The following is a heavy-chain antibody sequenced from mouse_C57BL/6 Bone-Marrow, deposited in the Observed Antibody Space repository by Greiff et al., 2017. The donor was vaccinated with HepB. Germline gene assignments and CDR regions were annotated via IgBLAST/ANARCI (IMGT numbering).Heavy chain of an antibody. CDR2: IGPGSGST. CDR1: GYTFTDYY. D-gene: IGHD1-1*02. Sequence: VQLVESGAELVKPGASVKISCKASGYTFTDYYINWVKQRPGQGLEWIGKIGPGSGSTYYNEKFKGKATLTADKSSSTAYMQLSSLTSEDAAVYFCAWWLEVYYYAMDYWGQGTSVTVSS. V-gene: IGHV1-77*01. J-gene: IGHJ4*01. CDR3: AWWLEVYYYAMDY.